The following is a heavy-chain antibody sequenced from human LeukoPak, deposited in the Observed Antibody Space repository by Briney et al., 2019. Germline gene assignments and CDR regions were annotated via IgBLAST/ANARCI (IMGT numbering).Heavy chain of an antibody. V-gene: IGHV1-18*04. CDR1: GYTFTSYG. CDR2: ISAYNGNT. J-gene: IGHJ4*02. D-gene: IGHD3-10*01. CDR3: ARYITMVRGVIISGDYYFDY. Sequence: ASVNVSCKASGYTFTSYGISWVRQAPGQGLEWMGWISAYNGNTNYAQKLQGRVTMTTDTSTSTAYMELRSLRSDDTAVYYCARYITMVRGVIISGDYYFDYWGQGTLVTVSS.